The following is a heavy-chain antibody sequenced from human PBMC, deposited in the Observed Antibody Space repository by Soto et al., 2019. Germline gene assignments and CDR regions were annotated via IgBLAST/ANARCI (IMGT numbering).Heavy chain of an antibody. Sequence: EVQLVESGGGLVQPGGSLKLSCAASGFIFSGSAIHWVRQASGKGLEWVGRIRRRANNYATSSAASVKGRFFFSRDDSKNTAYLQMNTLKTEDTAVYYFSRGQGAAIGDYYYHGMDVWGQGTTVTVSS. D-gene: IGHD2-2*02. V-gene: IGHV3-73*02. CDR2: IRRRANNYAT. CDR1: GFIFSGSA. CDR3: SRGQGAAIGDYYYHGMDV. J-gene: IGHJ6*02.